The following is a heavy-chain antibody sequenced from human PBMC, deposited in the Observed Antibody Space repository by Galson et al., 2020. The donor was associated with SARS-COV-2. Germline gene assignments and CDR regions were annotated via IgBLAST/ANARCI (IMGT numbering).Heavy chain of an antibody. V-gene: IGHV3-30-3*01. CDR2: ISYDGSNK. Sequence: GGSLRLSCAASGFTFSSYAMHWVRQAPGKGLEWVAVISYDGSNKYYADSVKGRFTISRDNSKNTLYLQMNSLRAEDTAVYYCARVYGGSYFSPFDYWGQGTLVTVSS. CDR3: ARVYGGSYFSPFDY. CDR1: GFTFSSYA. D-gene: IGHD1-26*01. J-gene: IGHJ4*02.